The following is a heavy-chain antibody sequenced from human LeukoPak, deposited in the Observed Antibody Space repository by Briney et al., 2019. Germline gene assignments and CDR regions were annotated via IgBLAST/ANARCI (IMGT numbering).Heavy chain of an antibody. V-gene: IGHV1-18*01. Sequence: ATVKVSCKASGFTFGAFGISWVRQAPGQGLEWVGCISGYIAAANYAQKFQDRVTMTTDRSTNTAYLELVSLRPDDTAVYYCGRGKDSYYYGVDVWGQGTTVTVSS. CDR3: GRGKDSYYYGVDV. D-gene: IGHD3-10*01. CDR1: GFTFGAFG. J-gene: IGHJ6*02. CDR2: ISGYIAAA.